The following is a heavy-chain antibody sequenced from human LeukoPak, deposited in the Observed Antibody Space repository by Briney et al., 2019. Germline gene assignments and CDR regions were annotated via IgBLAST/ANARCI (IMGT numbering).Heavy chain of an antibody. CDR1: GFTFTNHW. CDR3: VGTIASRGSEY. J-gene: IGHJ4*02. V-gene: IGHV3-74*01. CDR2: LPPDELDI. D-gene: IGHD6-6*01. Sequence: PGGSLRPSCAASGFTFTNHWMHWVRQAPGMGLVWVSRLPPDELDIIYADSVKGRLTVSRDNSKHTVYLQINNLRAEDTAVYYCVGTIASRGSEYWGQGALVTVSS.